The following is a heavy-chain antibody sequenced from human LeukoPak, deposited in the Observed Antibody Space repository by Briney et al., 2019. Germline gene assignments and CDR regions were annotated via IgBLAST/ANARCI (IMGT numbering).Heavy chain of an antibody. D-gene: IGHD3-10*02. CDR3: ARDSDVRGNFDY. Sequence: SQTLSLTCAISGDSVSSNSAAWNWLRQSPSRGLEWLGRTYYRSKWYNDYAVSVNSRITINPDTSNNQFSLQLTSVTPEDTAVYYCARDSDVRGNFDYWGRGTLVTVAS. CDR2: TYYRSKWYN. J-gene: IGHJ4*02. CDR1: GDSVSSNSAA. V-gene: IGHV6-1*01.